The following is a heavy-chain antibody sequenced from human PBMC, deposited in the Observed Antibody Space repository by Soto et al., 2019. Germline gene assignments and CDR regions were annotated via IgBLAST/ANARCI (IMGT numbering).Heavy chain of an antibody. CDR1: GGTFSSYA. D-gene: IGHD6-13*01. Sequence: ASVKVSCKASGGTFSSYAISWVQQAPGQGLEWMGGIIPIFGTANYAQKFQGRVTITADESTSTAYMELSSLRSEDTAVYYCARDSSKPIAAASYYYYYGMDVWGQGTTVTVSS. J-gene: IGHJ6*02. CDR3: ARDSSKPIAAASYYYYYGMDV. CDR2: IIPIFGTA. V-gene: IGHV1-69*13.